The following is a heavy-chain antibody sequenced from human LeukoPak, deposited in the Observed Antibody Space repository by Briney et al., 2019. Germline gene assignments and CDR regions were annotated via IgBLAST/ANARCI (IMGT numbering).Heavy chain of an antibody. CDR2: FDRGGYT. V-gene: IGHV3-66*01. CDR3: ARDGFGELGFDY. D-gene: IGHD3-10*01. Sequence: GGSLRLSCAASGFTVSSNYMIWVRQAPGKGLEWVSAFDRGGYTYYADSVKGRFTISRDNSKNTLYLQMNSLRAEDTAVYYCARDGFGELGFDYWGQGTLVTVSS. CDR1: GFTVSSNY. J-gene: IGHJ4*02.